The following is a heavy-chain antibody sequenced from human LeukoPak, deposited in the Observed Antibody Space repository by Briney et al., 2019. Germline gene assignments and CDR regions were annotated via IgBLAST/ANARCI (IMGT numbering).Heavy chain of an antibody. CDR3: VRSGSYFSK. CDR2: INLDGNDK. J-gene: IGHJ4*02. D-gene: IGHD1-26*01. CDR1: GFIFSSHW. Sequence: GGSLRLSCAASGFIFSSHWMSWVRQAPGKGLEWVANINLDGNDKNYVDSVKGRFTISRDNAKNSLYLQMNSLRAEDTAMYYCVRSGSYFSKWGQGTLVTVPS. V-gene: IGHV3-7*01.